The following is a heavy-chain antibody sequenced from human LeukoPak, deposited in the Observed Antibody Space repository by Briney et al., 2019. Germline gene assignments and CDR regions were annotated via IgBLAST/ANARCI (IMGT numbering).Heavy chain of an antibody. J-gene: IGHJ4*02. CDR2: ISYTGST. V-gene: IGHV4-59*01. Sequence: SETLSLTCTVSGGSISSYYWSWIRQSPGKGLEWIGYISYTGSTKYNPSLKSRVTISIDTSKNRFSLNLNSVTAADTAVYYCARGENGWSHLNYWGQGTLVTVSS. D-gene: IGHD6-19*01. CDR1: GGSISSYY. CDR3: ARGENGWSHLNY.